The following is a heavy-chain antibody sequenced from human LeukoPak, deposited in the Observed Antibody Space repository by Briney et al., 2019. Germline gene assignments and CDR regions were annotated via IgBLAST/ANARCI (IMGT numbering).Heavy chain of an antibody. V-gene: IGHV1-2*02. CDR1: GSTFTGYY. D-gene: IGHD2-2*01. CDR2: INPNSGGT. Sequence: GASVKVSCKASGSTFTGYYMHWVRQAPGQGLEWMGWINPNSGGTDYAQKVQGRVTMTRDTSHSTANLELRRLRSDDTAVYYCTRAASVVLPAADHYFYGMDVWGEGTAVTVS. CDR3: TRAASVVLPAADHYFYGMDV. J-gene: IGHJ6*02.